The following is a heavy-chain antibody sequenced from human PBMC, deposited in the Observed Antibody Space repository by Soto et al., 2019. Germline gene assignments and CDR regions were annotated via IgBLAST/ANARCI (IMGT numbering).Heavy chain of an antibody. D-gene: IGHD3-22*01. Sequence: SVKVSCKASGGTFSSYAISWVRQAPGQGLEWMGGIIPIFGTANYAQKFQGRVTITADESTSTAYMELSSLRSEDTAVYYCARGQGPGYYDSSGYAFDSWGPGTLVTVSS. CDR2: IIPIFGTA. CDR1: GGTFSSYA. J-gene: IGHJ4*02. CDR3: ARGQGPGYYDSSGYAFDS. V-gene: IGHV1-69*13.